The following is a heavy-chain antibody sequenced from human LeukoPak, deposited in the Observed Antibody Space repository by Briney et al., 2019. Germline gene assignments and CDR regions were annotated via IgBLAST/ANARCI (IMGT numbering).Heavy chain of an antibody. CDR1: GITISSYA. V-gene: IGHV3-30*04. CDR2: ISHDGRNK. Sequence: GKSLRLSCIVSGITISSYAMHWVRQAPGKGLEWVAVISHDGRNKYYADSVKGRFTISRETSKNTLYLHMNSLIIEDTAVYFCASRQRSGAFDIWGQGTMVTVSS. CDR3: ASRQRSGAFDI. J-gene: IGHJ3*02. D-gene: IGHD6-25*01.